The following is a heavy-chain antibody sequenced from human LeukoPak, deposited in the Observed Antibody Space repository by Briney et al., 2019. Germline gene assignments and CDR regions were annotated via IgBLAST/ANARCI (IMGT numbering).Heavy chain of an antibody. CDR3: ARVRYFDSVQWDY. CDR1: GYTFTGYY. J-gene: IGHJ4*02. CDR2: INPNSGGT. Sequence: ASVKVSCKASGYTFTGYYIHWVRQAPGHGLEWMGWINPNSGGTNYAQKFQGRVTMTRDTSISTAYMELSRLRSDDTAVYYCARVRYFDSVQWDYWGQGTLVTVSS. D-gene: IGHD3-9*01. V-gene: IGHV1-2*02.